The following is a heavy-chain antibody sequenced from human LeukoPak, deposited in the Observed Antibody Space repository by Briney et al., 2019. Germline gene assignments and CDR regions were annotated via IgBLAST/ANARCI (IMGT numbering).Heavy chain of an antibody. V-gene: IGHV3-7*01. CDR1: GFTFSSYW. Sequence: GGSLRLSCAASGFTFSSYWMSWVRQAPGKGLEWVANIKQDGSEKYYVDSVKGRFTISRDNSKNTLYLQMNSLRAEDTAVYYCANRPVDYYDSSGFSLPWGQGTLVTVSS. CDR2: IKQDGSEK. D-gene: IGHD3-22*01. J-gene: IGHJ5*02. CDR3: ANRPVDYYDSSGFSLP.